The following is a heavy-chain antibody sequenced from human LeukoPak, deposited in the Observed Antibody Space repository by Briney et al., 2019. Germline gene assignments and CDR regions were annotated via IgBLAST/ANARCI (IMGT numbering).Heavy chain of an antibody. D-gene: IGHD3-22*01. V-gene: IGHV1-69*04. CDR2: TNPNLGTT. Sequence: GASVKVSCKAPGGTPTSTAISWGGTAPGQGLGWMGRTNPNLGTTNRAQNFQDRVTLTADKSTNTAYMELTSLTSDDTAVYYCATTNDGGGYQWGDFFDFWGQGTLVTVSS. CDR3: ATTNDGGGYQWGDFFDF. J-gene: IGHJ4*02. CDR1: GGTPTSTA.